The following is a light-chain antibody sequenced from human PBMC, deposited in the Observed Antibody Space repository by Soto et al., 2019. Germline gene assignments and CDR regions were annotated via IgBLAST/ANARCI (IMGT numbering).Light chain of an antibody. Sequence: QSALTQPASVSGSPGQSITISCTGTSSDVGGYNYVSWYQQHPGKAPKLMIYEVSNRPSGVSNRFSGSKSGNTASLTISGLQAEDEADYYCSSYTSSSNLLFGGGTQLTVL. V-gene: IGLV2-14*01. CDR2: EVS. J-gene: IGLJ2*01. CDR1: SSDVGGYNY. CDR3: SSYTSSSNLL.